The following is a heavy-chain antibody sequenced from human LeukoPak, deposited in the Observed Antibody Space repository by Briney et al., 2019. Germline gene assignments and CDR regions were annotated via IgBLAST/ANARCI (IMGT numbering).Heavy chain of an antibody. V-gene: IGHV4-34*01. CDR2: INHSGST. CDR1: GGSFSGYY. CDR3: ARGGLMVYAVRVQNDVFDI. Sequence: SETLSLTCAVYGGSFSGYYWSWIRQPPGKGLEWIGEINHSGSTNYNPSLKSRVTISVDTSKNQFSLKLSSVTAADTAVYYCARGGLMVYAVRVQNDVFDIWGQGSMVTVSS. D-gene: IGHD2-8*01. J-gene: IGHJ3*02.